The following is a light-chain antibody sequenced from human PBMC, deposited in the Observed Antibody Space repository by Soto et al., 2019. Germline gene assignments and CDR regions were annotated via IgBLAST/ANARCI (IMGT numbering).Light chain of an antibody. V-gene: IGKV1-5*03. CDR1: QSIVDW. J-gene: IGKJ1*01. CDR2: KAS. Sequence: DIQMTQSPSTLSASVGDRVTFACRASQSIVDWLAWYQQRPGKAPRLLIYKASNLESGVPSRFSGSGSGTEFTLIITSLQPDDSATYYCQQYNSYSWTFGQGTKVDIK. CDR3: QQYNSYSWT.